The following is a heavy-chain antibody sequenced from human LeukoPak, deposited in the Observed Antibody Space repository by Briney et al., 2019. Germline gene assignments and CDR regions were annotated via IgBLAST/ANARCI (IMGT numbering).Heavy chain of an antibody. CDR3: ARGGGYSSSWNFDY. CDR2: ISAYNGNT. D-gene: IGHD6-13*01. J-gene: IGHJ4*02. CDR1: GYSFTRNG. V-gene: IGHV1-18*01. Sequence: SVKASCKASGYSFTRNGRSWARHAPGQGLEWMGWISAYNGNTNYAQKLQGRVTMTTDTSTSTAYMELRSLRSDDTAVYYCARGGGYSSSWNFDYWGQGTLGTVSS.